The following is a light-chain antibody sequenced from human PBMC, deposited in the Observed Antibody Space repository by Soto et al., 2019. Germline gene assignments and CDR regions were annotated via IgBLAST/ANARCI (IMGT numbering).Light chain of an antibody. Sequence: EIVMTQSPANLSVSPGERATLSCRASQSVSSNLAWYQQKPGQGPRLLIYGASTRGTSIPARFSGSGSGTEFTLTINSLQSEDFAVYYCQQYNKWPPYTFGQGTKLEIK. CDR3: QQYNKWPPYT. CDR2: GAS. CDR1: QSVSSN. V-gene: IGKV3-15*01. J-gene: IGKJ2*01.